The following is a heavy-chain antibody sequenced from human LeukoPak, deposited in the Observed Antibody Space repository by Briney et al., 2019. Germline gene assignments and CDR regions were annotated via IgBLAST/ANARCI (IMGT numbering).Heavy chain of an antibody. J-gene: IGHJ4*02. D-gene: IGHD7-27*01. Sequence: SETLSLTCTVSGGSISSSSYYWGWIRQPPGKGLEWIGSIYYSGSTYYNPSLKSRVTISIDTSKNQFSLKLNSVTAADTTVYYCARQRGWGFGSYLDYGGQGTLVTVSS. CDR2: IYYSGST. V-gene: IGHV4-39*01. CDR1: GGSISSSSYY. CDR3: ARQRGWGFGSYLDY.